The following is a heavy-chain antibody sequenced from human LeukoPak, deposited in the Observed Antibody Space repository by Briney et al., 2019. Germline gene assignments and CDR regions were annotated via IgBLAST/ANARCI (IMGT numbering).Heavy chain of an antibody. V-gene: IGHV3-23*01. Sequence: GGSLRLSCAASGLTFSSYAMSWVRQAPGRGLEWVSAISGSGGSTYYADSVKGRFTISRDNSKNTLYLQMNSLRAEDTAVYYCAKLYWNYVRSPFDIWGQGTMVTVSS. D-gene: IGHD1-7*01. CDR1: GLTFSSYA. CDR2: ISGSGGST. CDR3: AKLYWNYVRSPFDI. J-gene: IGHJ3*02.